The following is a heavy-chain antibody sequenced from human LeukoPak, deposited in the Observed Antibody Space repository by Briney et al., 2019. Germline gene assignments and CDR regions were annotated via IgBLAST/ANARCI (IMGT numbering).Heavy chain of an antibody. V-gene: IGHV4-34*01. J-gene: IGHJ4*02. CDR3: ARRYYYNLGSFPFDF. D-gene: IGHD3-10*01. CDR2: IQNSGTT. Sequence: SETLSLTCAVSGGLFRGYFWSWIRQSSGKGLGWIGEIQNSGTTNYNPSLHSRVTISEDSSKTQSYLNLSSVTAADTAVYYCARRYYYNLGSFPFDFWGQGTLVTVSS. CDR1: GGLFRGYF.